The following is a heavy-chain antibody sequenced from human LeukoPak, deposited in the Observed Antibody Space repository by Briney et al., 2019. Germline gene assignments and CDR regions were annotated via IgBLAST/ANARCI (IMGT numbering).Heavy chain of an antibody. D-gene: IGHD2-15*01. CDR2: ISSSSSTI. Sequence: PGGSLRLSCAASGFTFSRYSMNWVRQAPGKGLEWVSYISSSSSTIYCADSVKGRFTISRDNAKNSLYLQMNSLRAEDTAVYYCARGSGGSCSDFDYWGQGTLVTVSS. CDR3: ARGSGGSCSDFDY. CDR1: GFTFSRYS. J-gene: IGHJ4*02. V-gene: IGHV3-48*01.